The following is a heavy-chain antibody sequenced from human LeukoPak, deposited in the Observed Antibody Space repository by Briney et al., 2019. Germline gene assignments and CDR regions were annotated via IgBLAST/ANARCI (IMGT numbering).Heavy chain of an antibody. CDR2: ISGSGGST. CDR3: AKAYSSSWVNWFDP. J-gene: IGHJ5*02. D-gene: IGHD6-13*01. V-gene: IGHV3-23*01. CDR1: GFTFSSYA. Sequence: RGSLRLSCAASGFTFSSYAMSCVRQAPGKGLEWVSAISGSGGSTYYADSLKGRFTISRDNSKNTLYLQMNSLRAEDTAVYYCAKAYSSSWVNWFDPWGQGTLVTVSS.